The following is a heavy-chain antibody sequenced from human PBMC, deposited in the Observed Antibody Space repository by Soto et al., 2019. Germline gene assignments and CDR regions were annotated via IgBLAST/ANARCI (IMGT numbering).Heavy chain of an antibody. V-gene: IGHV4-31*03. Sequence: SETLSLTCTVSGGSISSGGYYWSWIRQHPGKGLEWIGYIYYSGSTYYNPSLNSRVTISVDTSKNQFSLKLSSVTAADTAVYYCARGGCSGGGCLIGYFDYWGQGTLVTVSS. CDR1: GGSISSGGYY. J-gene: IGHJ4*02. CDR2: IYYSGST. D-gene: IGHD2-15*01. CDR3: ARGGCSGGGCLIGYFDY.